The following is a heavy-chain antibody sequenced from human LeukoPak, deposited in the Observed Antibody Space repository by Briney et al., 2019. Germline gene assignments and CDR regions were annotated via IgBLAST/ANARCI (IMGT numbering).Heavy chain of an antibody. CDR3: ARSQGSGRSFNWFDP. CDR1: GGTFSSYA. Sequence: SVKVSCKASGGTFSSYAISWVRQAPGQGHEWMGGIIPIFGTANYAQKFQGRVTITADESTSTAYMELSSLRSEDTAVYYCARSQGSGRSFNWFDPWGQGTLVTVSP. V-gene: IGHV1-69*13. CDR2: IIPIFGTA. J-gene: IGHJ5*02. D-gene: IGHD6-19*01.